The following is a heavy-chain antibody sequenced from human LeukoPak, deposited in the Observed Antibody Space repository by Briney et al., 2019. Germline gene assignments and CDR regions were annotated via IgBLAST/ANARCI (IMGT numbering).Heavy chain of an antibody. V-gene: IGHV3-23*01. J-gene: IGHJ1*01. CDR3: AKEIYGDSTGGRFQH. Sequence: GGSLRLSCAASGFTFSSYAMSWVRQAPGKGLEWVSVISGSGVGTYYADSVKGRFTISRDNSKNTLYLQMNSLRAEDTAVYYCAKEIYGDSTGGRFQHWGQGTLVTISS. CDR2: ISGSGVGT. D-gene: IGHD4-17*01. CDR1: GFTFSSYA.